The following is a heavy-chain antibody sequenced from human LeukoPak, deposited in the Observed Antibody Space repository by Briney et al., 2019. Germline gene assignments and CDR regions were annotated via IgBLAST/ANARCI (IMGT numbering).Heavy chain of an antibody. D-gene: IGHD2-15*01. V-gene: IGHV1-2*02. Sequence: GASVKVSCKASGYTFTAYFIHWVRQAPGQGLEWMGWINPNSGGTNYAQKFQGRVTMTRDTSISTAYMELSRLRSDDTAVYYCARAPFKDCSGGSCYGSPADYWGQGTLVTVSS. CDR2: INPNSGGT. CDR3: ARAPFKDCSGGSCYGSPADY. CDR1: GYTFTAYF. J-gene: IGHJ4*02.